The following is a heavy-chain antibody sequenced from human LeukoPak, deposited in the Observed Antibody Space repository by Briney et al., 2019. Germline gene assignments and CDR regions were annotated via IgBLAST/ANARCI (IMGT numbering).Heavy chain of an antibody. V-gene: IGHV3-72*01. CDR1: GFTFSDYY. D-gene: IGHD3-16*01. J-gene: IGHJ4*02. CDR2: SRNKANSYAT. Sequence: GGSLRPSCAASGFTFSDYYMDWVRQTPGKGLEWLGRSRNKANSYATEYVPSVKGRFTISRDASKNSLYLQINSLRPEDTAVYYCARDDGGSYDCWGQGTLVLVSS. CDR3: ARDDGGSYDC.